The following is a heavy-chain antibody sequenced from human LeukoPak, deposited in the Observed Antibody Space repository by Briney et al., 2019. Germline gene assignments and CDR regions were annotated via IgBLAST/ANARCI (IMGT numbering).Heavy chain of an antibody. CDR2: IWYDGSNE. D-gene: IGHD2-2*01. CDR3: ARERMSTYYYGMDF. J-gene: IGHJ6*02. CDR1: GFSFSSYG. Sequence: TGGSLRLSCAASGFSFSSYGMHWVRQAPGKGLEWVAVIWYDGSNEYYTDSVKGRFTISRDNSKNTLYLQMNSLRAEDTAVYYCARERMSTYYYGMDFRGQGTTVTVSS. V-gene: IGHV3-33*01.